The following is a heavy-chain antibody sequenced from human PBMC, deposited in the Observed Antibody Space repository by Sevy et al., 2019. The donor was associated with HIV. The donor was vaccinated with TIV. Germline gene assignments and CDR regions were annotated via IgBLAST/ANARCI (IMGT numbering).Heavy chain of an antibody. CDR1: GYTFTGYY. J-gene: IGHJ5*02. CDR2: INLNSGGT. V-gene: IGHV1-2*02. Sequence: ASVKVSCKASGYTFTGYYIHWVRQAPGQGLEWMGWINLNSGGTNSAQKFQGRVTMTRDTSISTAYMELSRLRSDDTAVYYCARDPTGAAAAMSWFDPWGQGTLVTVSS. D-gene: IGHD2-2*01. CDR3: ARDPTGAAAAMSWFDP.